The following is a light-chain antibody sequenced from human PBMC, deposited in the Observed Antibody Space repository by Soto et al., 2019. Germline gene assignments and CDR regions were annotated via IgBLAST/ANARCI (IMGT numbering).Light chain of an antibody. CDR1: QGISNN. CDR3: QKYNSPPGT. J-gene: IGKJ1*01. Sequence: DIQMTQSPSSLSASVGDRVTITCRASQGISNNLAWYQQKPGEVPKLLIYGASTLQSGAPSRFSGSGSGTYFTLTISSLQPEDVATYYCQKYNSPPGTFGQGTKVEIK. CDR2: GAS. V-gene: IGKV1-27*01.